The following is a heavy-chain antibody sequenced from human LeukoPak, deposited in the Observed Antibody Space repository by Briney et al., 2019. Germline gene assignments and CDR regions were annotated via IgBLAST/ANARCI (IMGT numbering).Heavy chain of an antibody. CDR2: VDPNGTT. CDR1: GGGFSGYS. J-gene: IGHJ4*02. CDR3: ARGRSFEYGDYDY. D-gene: IGHD4-17*01. V-gene: IGHV4-34*01. Sequence: PSETLSLTCAVYGGGFSGYSWSWIRQPPGKGLEWIGEVDPNGTTNYNPSLKSRVIVSVDTCKNQFSLNLNSVTAADTAVYYCARGRSFEYGDYDYWGQATLVTVYS.